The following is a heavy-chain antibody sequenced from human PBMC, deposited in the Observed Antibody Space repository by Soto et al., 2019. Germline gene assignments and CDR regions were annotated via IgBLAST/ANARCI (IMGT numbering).Heavy chain of an antibody. CDR1: GFTFTNYW. D-gene: IGHD2-2*01. J-gene: IGHJ3*02. V-gene: IGHV3-15*01. CDR2: IKSKTDGGTT. CDR3: TTERDCSSTTCPGAFDI. Sequence: PGGSLRLSCSASGFTFTNYWIHWVRQGPGKGLERVGRIKSKTDGGTTDYAAPVKGRFTISRDDSKNTLYLQMNSLKTEDTAVYYCTTERDCSSTTCPGAFDIWGQGTMVTVSS.